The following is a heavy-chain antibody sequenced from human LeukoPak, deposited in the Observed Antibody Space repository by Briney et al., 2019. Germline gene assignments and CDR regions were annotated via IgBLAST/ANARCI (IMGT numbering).Heavy chain of an antibody. CDR1: GGTFSSYT. J-gene: IGHJ3*02. D-gene: IGHD6-13*01. CDR2: IIPILGIA. CDR3: ARYPSELSRLNYAFDI. V-gene: IGHV1-69*02. Sequence: SVKVSCKASGGTFSSYTISWVRQAPRQGLEWMGRIIPILGIANYAQKFQGRVTITADKSTSTAYMELSSLRSEDTAVYYCARYPSELSRLNYAFDIWGQGTMVTVSS.